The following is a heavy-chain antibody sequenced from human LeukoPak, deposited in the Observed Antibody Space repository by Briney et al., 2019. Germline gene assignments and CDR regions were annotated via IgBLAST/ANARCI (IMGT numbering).Heavy chain of an antibody. CDR2: IFHSGST. CDR1: GASFSGYY. CDR3: ARQQRLYYYFDY. V-gene: IGHV4-34*12. Sequence: PSETLSLTCAVYGASFSGYYWSWIRQSPGKGLEWIGEIFHSGSTYYNPSLKSRVTISVDTSKNQFSLKLSSVTAADTAVYYCARQQRLYYYFDYWGQGTLVTVSS. D-gene: IGHD2-8*01. J-gene: IGHJ4*02.